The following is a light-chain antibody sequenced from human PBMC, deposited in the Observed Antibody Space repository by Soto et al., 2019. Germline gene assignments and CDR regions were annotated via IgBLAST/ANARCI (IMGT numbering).Light chain of an antibody. CDR3: QQYNSYSWT. CDR1: HSIIRW. V-gene: IGKV1-5*01. J-gene: IGKJ1*01. CDR2: DAS. Sequence: IQITHTHYTLSASVGDRVTITCRARHSIIRWLAWYQQKPGKAPKLLIYDASSLESGVPSRFSGSGSLTEFTLTICSLQPDDFATYYCQQYNSYSWTFGQGTKVDI.